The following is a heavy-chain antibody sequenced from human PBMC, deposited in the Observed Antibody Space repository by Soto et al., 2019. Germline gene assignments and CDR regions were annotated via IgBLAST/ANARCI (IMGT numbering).Heavy chain of an antibody. J-gene: IGHJ5*02. CDR1: GYTFTSYA. D-gene: IGHD4-17*01. Sequence: QVQLVQSGAEVKKPGAPVKVSCKASGYTFTSYAMHWVRQAPGQRLEWMGWINAGNGNTKYSQKFQGRVTITRDTSASTAYMDLSSLRSEDTAVYYCARGYGGYFHWFDPWGQGTLVTVSS. CDR2: INAGNGNT. CDR3: ARGYGGYFHWFDP. V-gene: IGHV1-3*01.